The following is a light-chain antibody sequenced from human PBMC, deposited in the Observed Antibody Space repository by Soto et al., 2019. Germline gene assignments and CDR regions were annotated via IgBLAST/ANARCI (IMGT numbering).Light chain of an antibody. CDR3: QQYDGSWT. V-gene: IGKV4-1*01. Sequence: DIVMTQSPDSLAVSLGERATINCKSSRNIFYSSNNEDYLAWYQQKPGQPPKLLFYGASIRQSGVPDRFSGSGSGTDFTLTISSLQAEDVAFYYCQQYDGSWTFGQGTKVEIK. CDR1: RNIFYSSNNEDY. CDR2: GAS. J-gene: IGKJ1*01.